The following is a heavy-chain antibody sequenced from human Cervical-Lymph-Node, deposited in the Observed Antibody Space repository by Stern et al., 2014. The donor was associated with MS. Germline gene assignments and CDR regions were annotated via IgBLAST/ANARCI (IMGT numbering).Heavy chain of an antibody. CDR2: ISYDGSNK. Sequence: VQLVESGGGVVQPGRSLRLSCAASGFTFSSYGMHWVRPAPGKGLEGVAVISYDGSNKYYADSVKGRFTISRDNSKNTLYLQMNSLRAEDTAVYYCAKDRPKNQWLANYYYYGMDVWGQGTTVTVSS. V-gene: IGHV3-30*18. CDR3: AKDRPKNQWLANYYYYGMDV. CDR1: GFTFSSYG. J-gene: IGHJ6*02. D-gene: IGHD6-19*01.